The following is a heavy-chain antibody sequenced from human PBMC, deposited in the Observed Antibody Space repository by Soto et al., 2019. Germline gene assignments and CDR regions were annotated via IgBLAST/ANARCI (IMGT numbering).Heavy chain of an antibody. CDR2: ISYDGSNK. V-gene: IGHV3-30*18. Sequence: GGSLRLSCAASGFTFSSYGMHWVRQAPGKGLEWVAVISYDGSNKYYADSVKGRFTISRDNSKNTLYLQMNSLRAEDTAVYYCAKDLEVGAYAMGSFQHWGQAPWSPSPQ. D-gene: IGHD2-8*01. CDR1: GFTFSSYG. J-gene: IGHJ1*01. CDR3: AKDLEVGAYAMGSFQH.